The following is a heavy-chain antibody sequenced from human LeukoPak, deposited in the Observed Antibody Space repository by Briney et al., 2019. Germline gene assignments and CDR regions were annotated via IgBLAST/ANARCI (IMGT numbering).Heavy chain of an antibody. V-gene: IGHV1-24*01. Sequence: ASVKVSCKASGGTFSSYAISWVRQAPGQGLEWMGGFDPEDGETIYAQKFQGRVTMTEDTSTDTAYMELSSLRSEDTAVYYCATINPERRDYWGQGTLVTVSS. J-gene: IGHJ4*02. CDR3: ATINPERRDY. D-gene: IGHD1-1*01. CDR2: FDPEDGET. CDR1: GGTFSSYA.